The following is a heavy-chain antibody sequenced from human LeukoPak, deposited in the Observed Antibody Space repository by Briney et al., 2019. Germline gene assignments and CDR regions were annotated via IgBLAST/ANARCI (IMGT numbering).Heavy chain of an antibody. CDR1: GGSISSSSYY. V-gene: IGHV4-39*01. D-gene: IGHD5-12*01. J-gene: IGHJ4*02. Sequence: KSSETLSLTCTVSGGSISSSSYYWGWIRQPPGKGLEWIGSIYYSGSTYYNPSLKSRVTISADTSKNQFSLKLSSVTAADTAVYYCARRGGYSGYGPFDYWGQGTLVTVSS. CDR3: ARRGGYSGYGPFDY. CDR2: IYYSGST.